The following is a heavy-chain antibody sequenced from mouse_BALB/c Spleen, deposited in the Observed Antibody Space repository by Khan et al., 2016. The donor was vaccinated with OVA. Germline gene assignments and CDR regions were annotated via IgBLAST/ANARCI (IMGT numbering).Heavy chain of an antibody. CDR1: GFTLRGLG. Sequence: EVELVESGGGLVQTGGSRKLSCAASGFTLRGLGLHWVRQAPEKGLEWVAYISSDSHALSYADTVKGRFPIFRDNHKNTLFLLLTSLKTEATAMYYFARTCYDCFDYWGQGTTRSVTS. D-gene: IGHD2-12*01. V-gene: IGHV5-17*02. J-gene: IGHJ2*01. CDR3: ARTCYDCFDY. CDR2: ISSDSHAL.